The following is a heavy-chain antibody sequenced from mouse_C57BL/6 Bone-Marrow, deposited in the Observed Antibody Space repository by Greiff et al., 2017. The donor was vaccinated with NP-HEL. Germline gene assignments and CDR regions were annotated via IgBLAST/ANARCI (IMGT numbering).Heavy chain of an antibody. V-gene: IGHV14-2*01. Sequence: SGAELVKPGASVKLSCTASGFNIKDYYMHWVKQRTEQGLEWIGRIDPEDGETKYAPKFQGKATITADTSSTTAYLQLSSLTSEDTAVYYCASDFVSFYYYAMDYWGQGTSVTVSS. CDR2: IDPEDGET. D-gene: IGHD2-12*01. CDR1: GFNIKDYY. CDR3: ASDFVSFYYYAMDY. J-gene: IGHJ4*01.